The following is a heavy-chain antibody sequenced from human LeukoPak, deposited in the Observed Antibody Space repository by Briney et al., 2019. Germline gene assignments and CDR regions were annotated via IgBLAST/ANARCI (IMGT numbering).Heavy chain of an antibody. D-gene: IGHD3-10*01. V-gene: IGHV3-21*01. J-gene: IGHJ4*02. CDR1: GFTFSSYS. Sequence: GGSLRLSCAASGFTFSSYSMNWVRQAPGKGLEWVSSISSSSSYIYYADSVKGRFTISRDNAKNSLYLQMNSLRAEDTAVYYCARGSNYYGSGLDYWGQGTLVTVSS. CDR3: ARGSNYYGSGLDY. CDR2: ISSSSSYI.